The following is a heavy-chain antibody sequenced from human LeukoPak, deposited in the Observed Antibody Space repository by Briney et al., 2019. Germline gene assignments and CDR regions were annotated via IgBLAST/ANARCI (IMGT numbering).Heavy chain of an antibody. Sequence: GASVKVSCKASGYTFTSYDINWVRQATGQGLEWLGWMNPNNANTDYAQKFQGRVTSTRNTSISTAYMELSSLRSEDTAVYFCTRGGPVAGTHKYFQHWGQGTLVTVSS. J-gene: IGHJ1*01. V-gene: IGHV1-8*01. CDR2: MNPNNANT. CDR1: GYTFTSYD. D-gene: IGHD6-19*01. CDR3: TRGGPVAGTHKYFQH.